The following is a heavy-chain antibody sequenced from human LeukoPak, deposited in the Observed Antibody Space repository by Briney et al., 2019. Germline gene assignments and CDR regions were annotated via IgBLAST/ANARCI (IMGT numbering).Heavy chain of an antibody. CDR2: ISGSGGST. V-gene: IGHV3-23*01. D-gene: IGHD6-13*01. CDR1: GFTFDDYA. Sequence: GGSLRLSCAASGFTFDDYAMHWVRQAPGKGLEWVSGISGSGGSTYLADSVKGRFTISRDNSKNTLYLQMNSLRADDTAVYYCAKDRPTVYSSSWLHFLDSWGQGTLVTVSS. CDR3: AKDRPTVYSSSWLHFLDS. J-gene: IGHJ4*02.